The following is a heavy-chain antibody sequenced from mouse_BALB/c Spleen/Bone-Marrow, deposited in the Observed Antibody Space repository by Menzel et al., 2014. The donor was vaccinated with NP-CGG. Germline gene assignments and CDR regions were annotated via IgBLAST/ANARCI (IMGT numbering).Heavy chain of an antibody. Sequence: VQLQQSGAELVRPGSSVKISCKSSGYAFSTYWINWVKQRPGQGLEWIGQIYPGDGDTDFNGKFKGKATLTADRSSNTAYMEFSSLTSEDSAVYFCARGGISVDDWGQGTTLTVAS. V-gene: IGHV1-80*01. CDR3: ARGGISVDD. CDR1: GYAFSTYW. J-gene: IGHJ2*01. CDR2: IYPGDGDT.